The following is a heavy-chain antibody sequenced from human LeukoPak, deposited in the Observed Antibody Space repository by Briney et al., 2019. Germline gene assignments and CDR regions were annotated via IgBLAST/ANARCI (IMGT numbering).Heavy chain of an antibody. J-gene: IGHJ6*02. Sequence: QAGGSLRLSCAASGFTFSSYAMSWVRQAPGKGLEWVSAISGSGGSTYYADSVKGRFTISRDNSKNTLYLQMNSLRAEDTAVYYCAKDPCPLDPQNRGMDVWGQGTTVTVSS. D-gene: IGHD3-3*01. CDR2: ISGSGGST. V-gene: IGHV3-23*01. CDR1: GFTFSSYA. CDR3: AKDPCPLDPQNRGMDV.